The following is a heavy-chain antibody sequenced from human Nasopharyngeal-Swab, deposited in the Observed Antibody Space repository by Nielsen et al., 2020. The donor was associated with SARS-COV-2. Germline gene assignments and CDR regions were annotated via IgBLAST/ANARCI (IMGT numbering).Heavy chain of an antibody. Sequence: SQTLSLTCAVYGGSFSGYYWSWIRQPPGKGLEWIGEINHSGSTNYNPSLKSRVTISVETSKNQFSLKLSSVTAADTAVYYCARAPGYSSSWRPNWFDPWGQGTLVTVSS. CDR2: INHSGST. CDR1: GGSFSGYY. D-gene: IGHD6-13*01. J-gene: IGHJ5*02. V-gene: IGHV4-34*01. CDR3: ARAPGYSSSWRPNWFDP.